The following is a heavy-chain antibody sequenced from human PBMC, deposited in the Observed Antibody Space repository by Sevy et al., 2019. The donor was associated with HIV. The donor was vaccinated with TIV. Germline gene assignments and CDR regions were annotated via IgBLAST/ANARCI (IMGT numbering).Heavy chain of an antibody. J-gene: IGHJ4*02. V-gene: IGHV1-46*01. Sequence: ASVKVSCKASGYTITTYHMHWVRQAPGQGVEWMGIINPSGGDTDYAQKFQGRVTLTRDTSTSTVYMELSGLKSEDTAVYYCAREKWFKFFDYLGQGTLVTVSS. CDR1: GYTITTYH. CDR3: AREKWFKFFDY. CDR2: INPSGGDT. D-gene: IGHD3-10*01.